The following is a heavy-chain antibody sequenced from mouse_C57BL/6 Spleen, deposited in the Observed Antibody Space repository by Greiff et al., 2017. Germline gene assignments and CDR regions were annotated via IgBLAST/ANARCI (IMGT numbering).Heavy chain of an antibody. CDR3: ARGFITTAYAMYY. CDR1: GFTFSSYA. D-gene: IGHD1-1*01. Sequence: EVQGVESGGGLVKPGGSLKFSCAASGFTFSSYAMSWVRQTPEKRLEWVATISDGGSYTYYPDNVKGRFTNSRDNAKNNLYLQRSHLKSEDTAMYYCARGFITTAYAMYYWGQRTSVTFAT. CDR2: ISDGGSYT. V-gene: IGHV5-4*01. J-gene: IGHJ4*01.